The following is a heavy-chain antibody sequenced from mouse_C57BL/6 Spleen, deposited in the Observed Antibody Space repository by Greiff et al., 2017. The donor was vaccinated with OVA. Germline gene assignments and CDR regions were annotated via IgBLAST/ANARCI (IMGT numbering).Heavy chain of an antibody. D-gene: IGHD6-1*01. Sequence: VQLQQPGAELVKPGASVKMSCKASGYTFTSYWITWVKQRPGQGLEWIGDIYPGSGSTNYNEKFKSKATLTVDTSSSTAYMQLSSLTSEDSAVYYCAKVTSSLYYFDYWGQGTTLTVSS. CDR3: AKVTSSLYYFDY. V-gene: IGHV1-55*01. CDR1: GYTFTSYW. J-gene: IGHJ2*01. CDR2: IYPGSGST.